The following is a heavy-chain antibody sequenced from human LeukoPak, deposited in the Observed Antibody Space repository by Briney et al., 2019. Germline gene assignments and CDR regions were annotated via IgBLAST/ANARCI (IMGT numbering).Heavy chain of an antibody. D-gene: IGHD7-27*01. CDR3: AREEGGKLGIDYYFDY. Sequence: GGSLRLSCAASGFTVRSSCMSWVRQAPGKGLEWVSVIYSGGSPDYADSAKGRFTISSDSSKNTLYLQMNSLRVEDTAVYYCAREEGGKLGIDYYFDYWGQGTLVTVSS. J-gene: IGHJ4*02. CDR2: IYSGGSP. V-gene: IGHV3-53*01. CDR1: GFTVRSSC.